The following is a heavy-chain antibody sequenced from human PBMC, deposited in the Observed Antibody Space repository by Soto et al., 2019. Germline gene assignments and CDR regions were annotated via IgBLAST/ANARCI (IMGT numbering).Heavy chain of an antibody. CDR3: ARGSGYSSSWYRGYFDY. D-gene: IGHD6-13*01. V-gene: IGHV4-34*01. Sequence: SDTLSLTCAVYGGSFSGYYWSWIRQPPGKGLEWIGEINHSGSTNYNPSLKSRVTISVDTSKNQFSLKLSSVTAADTAVYYCARGSGYSSSWYRGYFDYWGQGTLVTVSS. CDR2: INHSGST. CDR1: GGSFSGYY. J-gene: IGHJ4*02.